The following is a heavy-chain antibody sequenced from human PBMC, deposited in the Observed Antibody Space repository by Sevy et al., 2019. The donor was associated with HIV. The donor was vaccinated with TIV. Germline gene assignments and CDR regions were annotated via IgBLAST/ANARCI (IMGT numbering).Heavy chain of an antibody. CDR2: INPNSGGT. Sequence: ASVKVSCKASGYTFTGYYMHWVRQAPGQGLEWMGRINPNSGGTNYAQKFQGRVTMTRDTSISTAYMELSRLRSDDTAVYYCARDLVSTPSYYFDYWGQGTLVTVSS. V-gene: IGHV1-2*06. D-gene: IGHD6-6*01. CDR1: GYTFTGYY. J-gene: IGHJ4*02. CDR3: ARDLVSTPSYYFDY.